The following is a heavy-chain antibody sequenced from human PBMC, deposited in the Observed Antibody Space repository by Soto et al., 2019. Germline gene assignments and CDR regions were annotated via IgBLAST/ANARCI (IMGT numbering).Heavy chain of an antibody. V-gene: IGHV1-18*01. CDR1: GYTFTSYG. CDR3: ARILDFWSGYYSHYYYYMDV. D-gene: IGHD3-3*01. Sequence: QVQLVQSGAEVKKPGASVKVSCKASGYTFTSYGISWVRQAPGQGREWMGWISAYNGNTNYAQKLQGRVTMTTDTSTSTAYMELRSLRSDDTAVYYCARILDFWSGYYSHYYYYMDVWGKGTTVTVSS. CDR2: ISAYNGNT. J-gene: IGHJ6*03.